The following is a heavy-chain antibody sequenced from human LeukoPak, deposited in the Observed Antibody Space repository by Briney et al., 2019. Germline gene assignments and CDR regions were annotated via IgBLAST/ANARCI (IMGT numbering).Heavy chain of an antibody. J-gene: IGHJ4*02. CDR1: GYSISSGYY. D-gene: IGHD6-6*01. Sequence: SETLSLTCTVSGYSISSGYYWGWIRPPPGKGLEWIGSIYHSGSTYYNPSLKSRVTISVDTSKNQFSLKLSSVTAADTAVSYCARGEYSSSSGSNWGQGTLVTVSS. CDR3: ARGEYSSSSGSN. CDR2: IYHSGST. V-gene: IGHV4-38-2*02.